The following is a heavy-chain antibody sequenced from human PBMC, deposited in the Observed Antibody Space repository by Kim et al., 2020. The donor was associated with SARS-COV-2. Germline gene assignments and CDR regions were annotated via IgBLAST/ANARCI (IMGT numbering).Heavy chain of an antibody. Sequence: GGSLRLSCAASGFTFSSYSMNWVRQAPGKGLEWVSSISSSSSNIYYADSVKGRFTISRDNAKNSLYLQMNSLRAEDTAVYYCARPNHSSSWSYFDYWGQGTLVTVSS. V-gene: IGHV3-21*01. CDR1: GFTFSSYS. CDR3: ARPNHSSSWSYFDY. J-gene: IGHJ4*02. CDR2: ISSSSSNI. D-gene: IGHD6-13*01.